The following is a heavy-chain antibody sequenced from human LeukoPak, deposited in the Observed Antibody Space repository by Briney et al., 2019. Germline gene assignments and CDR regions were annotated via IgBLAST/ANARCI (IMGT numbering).Heavy chain of an antibody. V-gene: IGHV3-48*03. D-gene: IGHD2-2*01. CDR3: AKGKGYSTSGWYFDY. J-gene: IGHJ4*02. Sequence: GGSLRLSCAASGFTFSSYEMNWVRQAPGKGLEWVSYISSSGSTMYYADSVKGRFTISRDNAKNSLYLQMNSLRAEDTAVYHCAKGKGYSTSGWYFDYWGQGTLVTVSS. CDR1: GFTFSSYE. CDR2: ISSSGSTM.